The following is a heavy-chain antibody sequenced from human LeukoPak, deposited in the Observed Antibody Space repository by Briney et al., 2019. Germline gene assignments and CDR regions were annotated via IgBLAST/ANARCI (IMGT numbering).Heavy chain of an antibody. J-gene: IGHJ4*02. CDR3: ARWAESNDY. CDR2: IKEDGCEK. V-gene: IGHV3-7*05. CDR1: GFTFSTFW. Sequence: PGGSLRLSCAASGFTFSTFWMSWVRQAPGKGLEWLANIKEDGCEKYYVDSVKGRFTISRDNAKNSLYLQMNSLRAEDTAVYYCARWAESNDYWGQGTLVTVSS.